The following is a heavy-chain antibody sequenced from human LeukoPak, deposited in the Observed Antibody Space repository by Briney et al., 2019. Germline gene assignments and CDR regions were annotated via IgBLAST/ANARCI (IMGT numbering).Heavy chain of an antibody. Sequence: PSETLSLTCTVSGGSISSSSYYWGWIRQPPGKGLEWIGSIYYSGSAYYNPSLKSRVTISVDTSKNQFSLKLSSVTAADTAVYYCARKGAVAGPYYFDYWGQGTLVTVSS. CDR3: ARKGAVAGPYYFDY. CDR2: IYYSGSA. D-gene: IGHD6-19*01. J-gene: IGHJ4*02. V-gene: IGHV4-39*01. CDR1: GGSISSSSYY.